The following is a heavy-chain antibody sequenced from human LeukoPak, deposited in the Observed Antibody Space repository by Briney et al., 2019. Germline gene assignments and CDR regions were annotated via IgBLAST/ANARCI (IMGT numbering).Heavy chain of an antibody. V-gene: IGHV5-51*01. CDR2: IYPGDSDT. J-gene: IGHJ5*02. Sequence: GGSLKISCKGSGYSFTSYWIGWVRQMPGKGVEWMGIIYPGDSDTRYSPSFQGPVTISADKSISTAYLQWSSLKASDTAMYYCARHRSHCSSTSCYVDWFDPWGQGTLVTVSS. D-gene: IGHD2-2*01. CDR3: ARHRSHCSSTSCYVDWFDP. CDR1: GYSFTSYW.